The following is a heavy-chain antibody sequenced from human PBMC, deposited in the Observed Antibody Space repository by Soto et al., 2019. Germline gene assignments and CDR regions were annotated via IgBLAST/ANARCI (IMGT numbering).Heavy chain of an antibody. J-gene: IGHJ4*02. Sequence: GGSLRLSCAASGFTFSSYWMSWVRQAPGKGLEWVASIKEDGSEKYYVDSVRGRFIISRDNSKSTLYLQMNSLRAEDTAVYYHAKGYRVPAGAGDSHFDYWGQGALVTVSS. CDR3: AKGYRVPAGAGDSHFDY. V-gene: IGHV3-7*03. CDR2: IKEDGSEK. CDR1: GFTFSSYW. D-gene: IGHD3-10*01.